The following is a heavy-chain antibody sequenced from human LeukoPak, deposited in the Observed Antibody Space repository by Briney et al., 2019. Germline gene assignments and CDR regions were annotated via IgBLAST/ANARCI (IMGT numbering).Heavy chain of an antibody. J-gene: IGHJ5*02. CDR2: IFNGNQI. Sequence: GSLRLSCAVSGLSISDFHLSMSWVRQAPGKGLEWVSVIFNGNQIYYADSAKGRFTISRDSSTNTLYLQMHSLRADDTAVYYCTRGRCASCYGDSGLDPWGQGTLVTVSS. CDR1: GLSISDFH. D-gene: IGHD2-2*01. CDR3: TRGRCASCYGDSGLDP. V-gene: IGHV3-53*01.